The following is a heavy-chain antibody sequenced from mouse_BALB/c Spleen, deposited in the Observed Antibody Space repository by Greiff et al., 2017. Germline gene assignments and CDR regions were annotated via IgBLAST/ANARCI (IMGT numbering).Heavy chain of an antibody. CDR3: TRSELNAMDY. J-gene: IGHJ4*01. CDR1: GYPFTSYW. V-gene: IGHV1-69*02. CDR2: IYPSDSYT. D-gene: IGHD4-1*01. Sequence: QVQLKQPGAELVRPGASVKLSCKASGYPFTSYWINWVKQRPGQGLEWIGNIYPSDSYTNYNQKFKDKATWTVDKSSSTAYMQLSSPTSEDSAVYYCTRSELNAMDYWGQGTSVTVSS.